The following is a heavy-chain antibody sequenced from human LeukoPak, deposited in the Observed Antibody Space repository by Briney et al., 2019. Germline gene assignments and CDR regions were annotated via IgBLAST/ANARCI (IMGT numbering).Heavy chain of an antibody. V-gene: IGHV4-34*01. D-gene: IGHD3-9*01. CDR3: ARVRPQRLAFDP. J-gene: IGHJ5*02. Sequence: SETLSLTCAVYGGSSSGYYWSWIRQPPGKGLEWIGEINHSGSTNYNLSLKSRVTISVDTSKNQFSLKLSSVTAADTAVYYCARVRPQRLAFDPWGQGTLVTVSS. CDR2: INHSGST. CDR1: GGSSSGYY.